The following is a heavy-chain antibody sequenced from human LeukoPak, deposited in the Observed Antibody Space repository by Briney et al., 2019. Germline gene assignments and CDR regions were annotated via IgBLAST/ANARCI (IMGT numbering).Heavy chain of an antibody. CDR1: GYTFTGYY. CDR2: INPNSGGT. V-gene: IGHV1-2*02. CDR3: ARSQRRPNYYSYGRDV. Sequence: GASVKVSCKASGYTFTGYYMHWVRQAPGQGLEWMGWINPNSGGTNYAQKFQGRVTMTRDTSISTAYMELSRLRSDDTAVYYCARSQRRPNYYSYGRDVGAKGTRVTVSS. J-gene: IGHJ6*04.